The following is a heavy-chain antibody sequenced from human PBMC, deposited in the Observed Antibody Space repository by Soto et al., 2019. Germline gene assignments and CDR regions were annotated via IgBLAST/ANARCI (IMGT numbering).Heavy chain of an antibody. CDR3: ARDHAVAVGTIY. J-gene: IGHJ4*02. CDR1: GFFFSSYG. CDR2: IWYDGSDK. D-gene: IGHD1-26*01. Sequence: QVHVVESGGVVVQPGRSLRLSCAASGFFFSSYGMHWVRQAPGKGLEWVAVIWYDGSDKYYADSVKGRFTVSRDNSKNTLYLQMNSLRVEDTAVYYCARDHAVAVGTIYWGQGTLVTVSP. V-gene: IGHV3-33*01.